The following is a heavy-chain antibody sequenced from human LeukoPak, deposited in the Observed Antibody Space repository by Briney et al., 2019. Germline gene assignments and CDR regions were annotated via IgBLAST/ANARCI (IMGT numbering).Heavy chain of an antibody. CDR3: ASSYYYDSSGYFR. J-gene: IGHJ4*02. D-gene: IGHD3-22*01. Sequence: SETLSLTCTVSRGSVSGSYYWSWIRQPPGKGLEWIGYIYYSGSTNYNPSLKSRVTISVDTSKNQFSLKLSSVTAADTAVYYCASSYYYDSSGYFRWGQGTLVTVSS. V-gene: IGHV4-61*01. CDR1: RGSVSGSYY. CDR2: IYYSGST.